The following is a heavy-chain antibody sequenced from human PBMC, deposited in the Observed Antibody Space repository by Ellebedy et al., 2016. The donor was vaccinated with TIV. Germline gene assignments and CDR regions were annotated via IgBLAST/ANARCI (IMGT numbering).Heavy chain of an antibody. V-gene: IGHV3-30*04. CDR1: GLAFDSYA. CDR2: ISYDGSHK. Sequence: GGSLRLXCAASGLAFDSYAMHWVRQAPGKGLEWVAIISYDGSHKYYADSVKGRFTISRDNSKNTLHLQLNSLRTEDTALYYCARDASSDAYYPYFSYYFDYWGQGTLVTVSS. J-gene: IGHJ4*02. CDR3: ARDASSDAYYPYFSYYFDY. D-gene: IGHD3-16*01.